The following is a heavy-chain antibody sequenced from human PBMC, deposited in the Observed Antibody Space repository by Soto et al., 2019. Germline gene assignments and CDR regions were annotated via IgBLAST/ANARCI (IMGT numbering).Heavy chain of an antibody. CDR1: GFGFISYS. D-gene: IGHD2-15*01. Sequence: PGGSLRLSCAASGFGFISYSMSWVRQAPGKGLEWVSSISGSGGITSYADSVKGRFTISRDNSKNTLYLQMNSLRAEDTAVYYCAKHHCSGGTCYPRDGFGIWGQGTMVTVSS. CDR2: ISGSGGIT. V-gene: IGHV3-23*01. CDR3: AKHHCSGGTCYPRDGFGI. J-gene: IGHJ3*02.